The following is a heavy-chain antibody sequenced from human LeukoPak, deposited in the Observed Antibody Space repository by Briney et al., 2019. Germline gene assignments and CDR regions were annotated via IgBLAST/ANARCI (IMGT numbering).Heavy chain of an antibody. J-gene: IGHJ4*02. CDR2: INPSGGST. CDR1: GYTFTSYY. D-gene: IGHD2-2*01. CDR3: AVLVVPAAKGTDN. Sequence: ASVKVSCKASGYTFTSYYMHWVRQAPGQGLEWMGIINPSGGSTSYAQKFQGRVTMTRDTSTSTVYMELSSLRSEDTAVYYCAVLVVPAAKGTDNWGQGTLVTVSS. V-gene: IGHV1-46*01.